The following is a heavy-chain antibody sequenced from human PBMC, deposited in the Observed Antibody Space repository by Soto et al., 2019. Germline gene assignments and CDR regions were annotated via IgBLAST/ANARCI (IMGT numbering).Heavy chain of an antibody. D-gene: IGHD3-16*01. Sequence: QVQLVESGGGVVQPGRSLRLSCAASGFTFNSYGMHWVRQTPGKGLEWVAVIWYDGSNKYYADSVKGRFTISRDNSKNTLDLQMNSVRSGDTAVYYWARGGGRWYFDYWGQGPLVTVSS. CDR1: GFTFNSYG. J-gene: IGHJ4*02. CDR3: ARGGGRWYFDY. CDR2: IWYDGSNK. V-gene: IGHV3-33*01.